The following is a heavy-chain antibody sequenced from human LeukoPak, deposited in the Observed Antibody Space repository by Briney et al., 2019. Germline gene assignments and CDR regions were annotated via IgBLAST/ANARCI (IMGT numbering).Heavy chain of an antibody. CDR3: TRAVRTPRYFYYYMDV. V-gene: IGHV3-53*01. CDR1: GFTVSSDY. J-gene: IGHJ6*03. D-gene: IGHD2-15*01. CDR2: IYTGGTP. Sequence: PGGSLRLPCAASGFTVSSDYMAWVRQPPGKGLEWVSVIYTGGTPYYADSVRGRFIISRDSSKNMVYLQINSLRVEDTAVYYCTRAVRTPRYFYYYMDVWGKGTTVIVSS.